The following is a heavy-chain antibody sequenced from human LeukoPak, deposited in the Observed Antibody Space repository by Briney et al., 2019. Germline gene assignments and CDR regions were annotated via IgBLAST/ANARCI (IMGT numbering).Heavy chain of an antibody. Sequence: GGSLRLSCAASGFTFSSYAMHWVRQAPGKGLEWVAVISYDGSNKYYADSVKGRFTISRDNSKNTLYLQMNSLRAEDTAVYYCARGVDTAMVLYYYYGMDVWGKGTTVTVSS. CDR1: GFTFSSYA. CDR3: ARGVDTAMVLYYYYGMDV. D-gene: IGHD5-18*01. CDR2: ISYDGSNK. J-gene: IGHJ6*04. V-gene: IGHV3-30*04.